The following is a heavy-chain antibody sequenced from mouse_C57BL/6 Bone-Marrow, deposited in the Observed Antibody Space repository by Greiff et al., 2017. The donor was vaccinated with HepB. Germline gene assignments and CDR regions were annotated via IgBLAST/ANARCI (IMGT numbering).Heavy chain of an antibody. CDR3: ARWYYGSKWFAY. D-gene: IGHD1-1*01. CDR2: INPNNGGT. J-gene: IGHJ3*01. V-gene: IGHV1-26*01. CDR1: GYTFTDYY. Sequence: LQQSGPELVKPGASVKISCKASGYTFTDYYMNWVKQSHGKSLEWIGDINPNNGGTSYNQKFKGKATLTVDKSSSTAYMELRSLTSEDSAVYYCARWYYGSKWFAYWGQGTLVTVSA.